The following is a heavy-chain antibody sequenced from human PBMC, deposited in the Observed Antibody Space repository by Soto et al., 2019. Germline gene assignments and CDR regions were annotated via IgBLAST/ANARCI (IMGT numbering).Heavy chain of an antibody. J-gene: IGHJ2*01. D-gene: IGHD3-22*01. V-gene: IGHV1-69*06. CDR2: IIPIFGTA. Sequence: QVELVQSGAEVKKPGSSVKVSCQASEDTFRNYAISWVRQAPGQGLEWMGGIIPIFGTANYAQKFQGRVTITADTSANTVYVELSSLRSEDTAVYYWASTKYDSSAYYYWYLGLWGRGTLVTVSS. CDR3: ASTKYDSSAYYYWYLGL. CDR1: EDTFRNYA.